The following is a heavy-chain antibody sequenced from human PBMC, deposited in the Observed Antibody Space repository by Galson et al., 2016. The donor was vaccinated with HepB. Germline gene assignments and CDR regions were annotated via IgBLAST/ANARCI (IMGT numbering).Heavy chain of an antibody. CDR3: AREAGIAAAATYHN. Sequence: SLRLSCAASGFTFSRYGMHWVRQAPGKGLEWVALIWSDGSNKYYADSVKGRFTISRDNSKKTAYLQMNSLRAEDRAVYYCAREAGIAAAATYHNWGQGTLVTVSS. V-gene: IGHV3-33*01. D-gene: IGHD6-13*01. J-gene: IGHJ4*02. CDR2: IWSDGSNK. CDR1: GFTFSRYG.